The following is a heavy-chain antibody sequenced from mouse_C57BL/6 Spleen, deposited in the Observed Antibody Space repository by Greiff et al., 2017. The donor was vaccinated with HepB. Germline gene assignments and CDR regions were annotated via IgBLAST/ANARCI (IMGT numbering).Heavy chain of an antibody. CDR1: GYTFTDYY. V-gene: IGHV1-26*01. D-gene: IGHD2-5*01. J-gene: IGHJ4*01. Sequence: EVQLQQSGPELVKPGASVKISCKASGYTFTDYYMNWVKQSHGKSLEWIGDINPNNGGTSYNQKFKGKATLTVDKSSSTAYMELRSLTSEDSAVYDCARWSNYVLYAMDYWGQGTSVTVSS. CDR2: INPNNGGT. CDR3: ARWSNYVLYAMDY.